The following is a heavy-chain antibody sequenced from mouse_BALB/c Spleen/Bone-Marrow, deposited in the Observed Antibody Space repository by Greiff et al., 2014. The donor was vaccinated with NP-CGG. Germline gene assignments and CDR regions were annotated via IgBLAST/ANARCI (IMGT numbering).Heavy chain of an antibody. J-gene: IGHJ3*01. CDR1: GYTFTDYI. V-gene: IGHV1-77*01. CDR3: ARRKNVWFAY. Sequence: VQLQQSGPELVKPGASVKMSCKASGYTFTDYIISWVKQRVGQGLEWIGEIYPGTGSTYYIEKFKGKATLTADNSSNIAYMQRSSLTSEDSAVYFCARRKNVWFAYWGQGNLVTVSA. CDR2: IYPGTGST.